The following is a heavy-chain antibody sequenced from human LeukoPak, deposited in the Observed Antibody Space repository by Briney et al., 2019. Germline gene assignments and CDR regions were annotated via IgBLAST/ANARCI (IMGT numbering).Heavy chain of an antibody. CDR3: ARDLYHRDHYYYYMDV. V-gene: IGHV4-59*01. CDR1: GGSISSYY. Sequence: SETLSLTCTVSGGSISSYYWSWIRQPPGKGLEWIGYIYYSGGTNYNPSLKSRVTISVDTSKNQFSLKLSSVTAADTAVYYCARDLYHRDHYYYYMDVWGKGTTVTVSS. D-gene: IGHD2-2*01. J-gene: IGHJ6*03. CDR2: IYYSGGT.